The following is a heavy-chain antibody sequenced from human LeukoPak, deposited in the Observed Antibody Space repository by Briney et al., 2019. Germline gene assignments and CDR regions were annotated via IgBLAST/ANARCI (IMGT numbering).Heavy chain of an antibody. CDR1: GGSISSGSYY. CDR2: IYTSGST. D-gene: IGHD6-13*01. CDR3: ARDLGSWYNY. V-gene: IGHV4-61*02. Sequence: SQTLSLTCTVSGGSISSGSYYWSWIRQPAGKGLEWIGRIYTSGSTNYNPSLKSRLTISVDTSKNQLSLKLSSVTAADTAVYYCARDLGSWYNYWGQGTLVTVSS. J-gene: IGHJ4*02.